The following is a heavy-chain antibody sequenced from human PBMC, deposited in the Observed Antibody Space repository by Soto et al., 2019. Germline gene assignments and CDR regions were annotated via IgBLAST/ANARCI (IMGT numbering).Heavy chain of an antibody. J-gene: IGHJ4*02. D-gene: IGHD3-10*01. CDR1: GYTFTTYA. Sequence: QVQLVQSGAEVKKPGASVKVSCKASGYTFTTYAMHWVRQAPGQSLEWVGWINPANGDTTYSQKFQGRLTITRDTSASTAYMELSSLRSEDTAVYYCARPHYFGSGTYWDYWGQGALVTVSS. CDR3: ARPHYFGSGTYWDY. V-gene: IGHV1-3*01. CDR2: INPANGDT.